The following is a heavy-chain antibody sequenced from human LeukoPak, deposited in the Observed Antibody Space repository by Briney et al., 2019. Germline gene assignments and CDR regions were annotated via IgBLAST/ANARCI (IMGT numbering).Heavy chain of an antibody. CDR1: GGSISSYY. J-gene: IGHJ5*02. CDR2: IYYSGST. Sequence: SETLSLTCTVSGGSISSYYWSWIRQPPGKGLEWIGYIYYSGSTNYNPSLKSRVTISVDTSKNQYSLKLSSVTAADTAVYYCARATTATTNWFDPWGQGTLVTVYS. CDR3: ARATTATTNWFDP. V-gene: IGHV4-59*01. D-gene: IGHD1-1*01.